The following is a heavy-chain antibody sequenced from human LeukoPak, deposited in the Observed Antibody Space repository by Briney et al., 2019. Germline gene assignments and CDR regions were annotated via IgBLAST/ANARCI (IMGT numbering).Heavy chain of an antibody. D-gene: IGHD3-9*01. V-gene: IGHV3-21*01. CDR2: ISSSSSYI. CDR3: ARDTLRYFDWSSELNYYYGMDV. Sequence: PGGSLRLSCAASGFTFSSYSMNWVRQAPGKGLEWVSSISSSSSYIYYADSVKGRFTIFRDNAKNSLYLQMNSLRAEDTAVYYCARDTLRYFDWSSELNYYYGMDVWGQGTTVTVSS. CDR1: GFTFSSYS. J-gene: IGHJ6*02.